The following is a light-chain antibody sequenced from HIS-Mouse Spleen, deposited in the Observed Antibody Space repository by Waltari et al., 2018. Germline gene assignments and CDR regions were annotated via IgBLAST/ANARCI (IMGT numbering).Light chain of an antibody. Sequence: SYVLTQPPSVSVAPGKTARITCGGNNIGSKSVHWYQQKPGQAPVLVVYEDSDRPSGSPERFSGSHSGNPGTLTISRVEAGDEADYYCQVWDSSSDHVVFGGGTKLTVL. CDR3: QVWDSSSDHVV. J-gene: IGLJ2*01. CDR2: EDS. CDR1: NIGSKS. V-gene: IGLV3-21*03.